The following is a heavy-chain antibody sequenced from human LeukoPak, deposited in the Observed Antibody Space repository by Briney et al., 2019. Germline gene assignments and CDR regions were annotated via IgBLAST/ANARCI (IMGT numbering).Heavy chain of an antibody. J-gene: IGHJ6*02. D-gene: IGHD6-13*01. Sequence: GGSLRLSCAASGFTFSSYAMHWVRQAPGKGLEWVAIISYDGSNKYYADSVKGRFTISRDNSKNTLYLQMNSLRAEDTAVYYCAGDLIAAAGTGYYYYYGMDVWGQGTTVTVSS. CDR1: GFTFSSYA. CDR2: ISYDGSNK. V-gene: IGHV3-30*04. CDR3: AGDLIAAAGTGYYYYYGMDV.